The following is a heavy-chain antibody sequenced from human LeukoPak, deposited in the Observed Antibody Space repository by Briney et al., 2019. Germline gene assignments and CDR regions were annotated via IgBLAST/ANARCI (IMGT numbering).Heavy chain of an antibody. J-gene: IGHJ4*02. Sequence: SETLSLTCTVSGGSISSYYWSWIRQPPGKGLEWIGYIYYSGSTNYNPSLKSRVTISVDTSKNQFSLKVRSVTAADTAVYCCAREGFLGSGSYPDYWGQGTLVTVSS. CDR2: IYYSGST. V-gene: IGHV4-59*01. CDR3: AREGFLGSGSYPDY. CDR1: GGSISSYY. D-gene: IGHD3-10*01.